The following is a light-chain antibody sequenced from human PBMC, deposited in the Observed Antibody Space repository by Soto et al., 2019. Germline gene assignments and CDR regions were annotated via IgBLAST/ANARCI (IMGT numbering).Light chain of an antibody. CDR1: QGVSAY. CDR2: SAS. CDR3: QQSYRTPHT. J-gene: IGKJ2*01. Sequence: DIQMTQSPSSLSASVGDRVTITCRASQGVSAYLLWYQQTQGLAPKLLIYSASNLVSGVPSSFSGSGSGTSFTLTLSILQPEAFATYYCQQSYRTPHTFGQGTKRETK. V-gene: IGKV1-39*01.